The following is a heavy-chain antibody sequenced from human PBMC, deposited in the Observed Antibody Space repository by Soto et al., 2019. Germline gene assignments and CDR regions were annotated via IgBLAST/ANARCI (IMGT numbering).Heavy chain of an antibody. V-gene: IGHV1-18*01. J-gene: IGHJ3*02. CDR3: ARGRRSGWDYVDYPFDI. CDR2: ISVHNGKT. D-gene: IGHD6-25*01. CDR1: GYTFTRYG. Sequence: VQLVQSGAEVRKPGASVKVSCKASGYTFTRYGLTWVRQAPGQGLEWLGWISVHNGKTRNAQKLQGRVSMTTDTSAITVFLERRSLRADDTAFFFCARGRRSGWDYVDYPFDIWGQGTLTTVSS.